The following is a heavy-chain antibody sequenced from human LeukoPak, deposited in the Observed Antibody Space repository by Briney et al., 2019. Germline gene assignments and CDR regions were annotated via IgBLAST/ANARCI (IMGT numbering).Heavy chain of an antibody. CDR2: IYSNGNT. D-gene: IGHD4-17*01. V-gene: IGHV4-61*02. J-gene: IGHJ4*02. CDR3: AKVGTVTTDY. Sequence: SETLSLTCTVSGDSISSGDYYWTWIRQPAGKGLEWVGRIYSNGNTNYNPSLKSRLSISMDTSKNQFSLKLSSVTAADTAVYYCAKVGTVTTDYWGQGTLVTVSS. CDR1: GDSISSGDYY.